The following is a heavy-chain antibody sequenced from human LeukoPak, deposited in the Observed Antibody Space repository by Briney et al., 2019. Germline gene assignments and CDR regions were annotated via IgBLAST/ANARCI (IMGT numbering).Heavy chain of an antibody. J-gene: IGHJ4*02. Sequence: SETLSLTCTVSGGSIGSSDYYWGWIRQPPGKGLEWIGSISFSGSTYYNPSLKSRVTISVDRSKNQFSLKVNSVTAADTAIYYCARLTYYYDTSGYYPTWYYFDYWGQGTLVTVSS. CDR2: ISFSGST. CDR1: GGSIGSSDYY. V-gene: IGHV4-39*01. D-gene: IGHD3-22*01. CDR3: ARLTYYYDTSGYYPTWYYFDY.